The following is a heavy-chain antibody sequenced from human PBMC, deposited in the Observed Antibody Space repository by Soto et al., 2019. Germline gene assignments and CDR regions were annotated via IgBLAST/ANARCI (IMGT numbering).Heavy chain of an antibody. J-gene: IGHJ4*02. CDR1: GFTFSGYS. V-gene: IGHV3-21*01. CDR2: ISEASGYI. Sequence: GGSLRLACAASGFTFSGYSMNWVRQSPGKGLEWVASISEASGYIFYAASVKGRFTISRENARNSLYLQMSSLRAEDTAVYYCSIHRGGHSSPPCWGQGALGSGSS. D-gene: IGHD3-10*01. CDR3: SIHRGGHSSPPC.